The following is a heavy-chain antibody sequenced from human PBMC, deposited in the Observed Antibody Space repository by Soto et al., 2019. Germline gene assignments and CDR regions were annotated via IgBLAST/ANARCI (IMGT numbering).Heavy chain of an antibody. V-gene: IGHV1-69*13. J-gene: IGHJ6*02. D-gene: IGHD2-21*02. Sequence: SVKVSCKASGGTFSSYAISWVRQAPGQGLEWMGGIIPIFGTANYAQKFQGRVTITADESTSTAYMELSSLRSEDTAVYYCARDGGDCGYRLIYYYYIGMDVWGQGTTVTVSS. CDR1: GGTFSSYA. CDR2: IIPIFGTA. CDR3: ARDGGDCGYRLIYYYYIGMDV.